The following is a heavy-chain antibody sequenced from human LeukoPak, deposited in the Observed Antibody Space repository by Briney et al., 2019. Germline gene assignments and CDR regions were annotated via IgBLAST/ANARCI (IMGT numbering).Heavy chain of an antibody. CDR3: AKGSRSSRPYYFDY. D-gene: IGHD6-6*01. CDR1: GFTFSSYA. V-gene: IGHV3-23*01. J-gene: IGHJ4*02. Sequence: PGGSLRLSCAASGFTFSSYAMSWVRQAPGKGPEWVSAITDDGGDTYHADSVKGRFTISRDNSKNTLYLQMNGLRVDDTALYYCAKGSRSSRPYYFDYWGQGTLVTVSS. CDR2: ITDDGGDT.